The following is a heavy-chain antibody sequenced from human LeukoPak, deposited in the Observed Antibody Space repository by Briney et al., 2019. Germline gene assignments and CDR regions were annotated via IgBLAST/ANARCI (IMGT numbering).Heavy chain of an antibody. V-gene: IGHV3-23*01. J-gene: IGHJ4*02. D-gene: IGHD2-15*01. CDR3: AKDAGYCSGGSCYLYYFDY. CDR2: ISGSGGST. CDR1: GFTFSSYA. Sequence: PGGSPRLSCAASGFTFSSYAMSWVRQAPGKGLEWVSAISGSGGSTYYADSVKGRFTISRDNSKNTLYLQMNSLRAEDTAVYYCAKDAGYCSGGSCYLYYFDYWGQGTLVTVSS.